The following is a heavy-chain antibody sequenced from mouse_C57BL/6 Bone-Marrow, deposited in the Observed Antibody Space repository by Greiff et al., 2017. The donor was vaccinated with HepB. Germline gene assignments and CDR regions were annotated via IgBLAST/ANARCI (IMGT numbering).Heavy chain of an antibody. Sequence: EVKLQESGAELVRPGASVKLSCTASGFNIKDDYMHWVKQRPEQGLEWIGWIDPENGDTEYASKFQGKATITADTSSNTAYLQLSSLTSEDTAVYYCTTTLLLPFDYWGHGTTLTVSS. CDR2: IDPENGDT. V-gene: IGHV14-4*01. J-gene: IGHJ2*01. D-gene: IGHD1-1*01. CDR1: GFNIKDDY. CDR3: TTTLLLPFDY.